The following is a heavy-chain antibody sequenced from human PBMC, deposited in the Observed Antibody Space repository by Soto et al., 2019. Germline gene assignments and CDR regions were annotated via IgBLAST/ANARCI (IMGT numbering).Heavy chain of an antibody. Sequence: QLQLQESGSRLVKSSQTLSLTCTVSGDSMTSGDYSWSWIRQPPGKGLEWLGYIYRTGNTHYSPSLKSRVSISQDRSKNQFSLEFTSVTAADTAVYYCARGDYQYSIDYWGQGTLVTVSS. CDR3: ARGDYQYSIDY. CDR2: IYRTGNT. J-gene: IGHJ4*02. D-gene: IGHD2-2*01. CDR1: GDSMTSGDYS. V-gene: IGHV4-30-2*01.